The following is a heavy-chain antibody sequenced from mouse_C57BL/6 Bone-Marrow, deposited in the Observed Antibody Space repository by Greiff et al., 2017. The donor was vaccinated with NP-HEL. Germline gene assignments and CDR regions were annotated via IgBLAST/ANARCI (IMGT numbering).Heavy chain of an antibody. V-gene: IGHV14-3*01. J-gene: IGHJ2*01. CDR1: GFNIKNTY. CDR2: IDPANGNT. Sequence: EVQLQQSVAELVRPGASVKLSCTASGFNIKNTYMHWVKQRPEQGLEWIGRIDPANGNTKYAPKFQGKATLTADTSSNTAYLLRSSLTSEDAAIYYCTRTQGYGSTDYWGQGTTLTVSS. CDR3: TRTQGYGSTDY. D-gene: IGHD1-1*01.